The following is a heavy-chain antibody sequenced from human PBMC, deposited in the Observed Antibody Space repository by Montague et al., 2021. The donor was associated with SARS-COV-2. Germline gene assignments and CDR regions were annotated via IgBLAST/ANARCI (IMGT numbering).Heavy chain of an antibody. V-gene: IGHV4-34*01. CDR1: GGSFSGYY. CDR2: INHSGST. J-gene: IGHJ4*02. D-gene: IGHD3-10*01. Sequence: SETLSLTCAVYGGSFSGYYWNWIRQPPGKGLEWIGEINHSGSTNYNPSLKSRVTMSVETSKNKFSLKLRSVTAADTAVYYCARGARQGYGFRLWSFDSWGQGTLVTVSS. CDR3: ARGARQGYGFRLWSFDS.